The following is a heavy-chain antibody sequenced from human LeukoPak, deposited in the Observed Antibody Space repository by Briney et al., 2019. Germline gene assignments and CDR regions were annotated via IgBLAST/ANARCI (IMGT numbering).Heavy chain of an antibody. D-gene: IGHD3-10*01. Sequence: GGSLRLSCAASGFTFSRYSMSWVRQAPGKGLEWVSYISSSSSTIYYADSVKGRFTISRDNAKNSLYLQMNSLRAEDTAVYYCARDQLLWFGELFAKRPGGLDYWGQGTLVTVSS. CDR3: ARDQLLWFGELFAKRPGGLDY. CDR1: GFTFSRYS. J-gene: IGHJ4*02. CDR2: ISSSSSTI. V-gene: IGHV3-48*04.